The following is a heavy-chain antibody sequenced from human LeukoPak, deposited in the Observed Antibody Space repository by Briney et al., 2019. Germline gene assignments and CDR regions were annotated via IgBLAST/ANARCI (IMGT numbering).Heavy chain of an antibody. CDR1: CHSMISDYY. J-gene: IGHJ5*02. CDR2: SYHSGST. V-gene: IGHV4-38-2*01. D-gene: IGHD2-8*01. CDR3: ARNVSADFSNRHHKWFDP. Sequence: SETLSLTCGVSCHSMISDYYWGWIRQPPGKVLEWIGSSYHSGSTHYNPSLKSRVTISVDTSQNQFSLKMSSLTASDTAIYYCARNVSADFSNRHHKWFDPWGQGTLVTVSS.